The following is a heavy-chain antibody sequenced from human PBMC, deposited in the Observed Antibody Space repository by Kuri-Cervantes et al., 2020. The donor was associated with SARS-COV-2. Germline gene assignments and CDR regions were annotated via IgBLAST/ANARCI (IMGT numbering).Heavy chain of an antibody. CDR3: ARDAHSTPGGY. CDR1: GFTFSSYS. Sequence: GESLKISCAASGFTFSSYSMNWVRQAPGKGLEWVSSISSSSSCIYYADSAKGRFTISRDNAKNSLYLQMNSLRAEDTAVYYCARDAHSTPGGYWGQGTLVTVSS. V-gene: IGHV3-21*01. J-gene: IGHJ4*02. D-gene: IGHD6-13*01. CDR2: ISSSSSCI.